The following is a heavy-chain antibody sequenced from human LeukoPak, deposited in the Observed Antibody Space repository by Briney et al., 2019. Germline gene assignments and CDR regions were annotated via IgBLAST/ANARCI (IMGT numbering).Heavy chain of an antibody. CDR3: AKRYSGSSTGRAYDV. Sequence: PGGSLRLSCAASGFTFSSYAMSWVRQAPGKGLEWVSALSSTGGTTHYADSVKGRFTISRDNSKNTLYLQMNSLRAGDTAVYYCAKRYSGSSTGRAYDVWGQGTRVTVSS. D-gene: IGHD1-26*01. CDR2: LSSTGGTT. J-gene: IGHJ3*01. CDR1: GFTFSSYA. V-gene: IGHV3-23*01.